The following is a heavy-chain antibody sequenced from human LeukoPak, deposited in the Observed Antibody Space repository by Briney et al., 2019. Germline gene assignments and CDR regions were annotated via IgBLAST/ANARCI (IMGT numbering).Heavy chain of an antibody. J-gene: IGHJ4*02. CDR3: AITFIAVAGPVFDY. CDR2: IYTSGSA. Sequence: SETLSLTCTVSGGSISSGSYYWSWIRQPAGKGLEWIGRIYTSGSANYNPSLKSRVTISVDTSKNQFSLKLSSVTAADTAVYYCAITFIAVAGPVFDYWGQGTLVTVSP. V-gene: IGHV4-61*02. D-gene: IGHD6-19*01. CDR1: GGSISSGSYY.